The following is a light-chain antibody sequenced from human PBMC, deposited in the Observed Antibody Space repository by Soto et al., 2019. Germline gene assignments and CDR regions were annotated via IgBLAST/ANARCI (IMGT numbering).Light chain of an antibody. CDR1: QSVSSY. CDR2: GAS. J-gene: IGKJ1*01. CDR3: QQYGSSSWT. Sequence: EIVMTQSPSTLSGSPGERVTLSWRASQSVSSYLAWYQQKPGQAPRLLIYGASTGATGIPARFSGSGYGTDFTLTISRLETEDFAVYYCQQYGSSSWTFGQGTKVDIK. V-gene: IGKV3-15*01.